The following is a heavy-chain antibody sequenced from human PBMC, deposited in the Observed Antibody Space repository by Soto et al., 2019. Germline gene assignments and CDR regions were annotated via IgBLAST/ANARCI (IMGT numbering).Heavy chain of an antibody. CDR3: ARALVSDYGDYGPPDYYYYMDV. CDR2: ISAYNGNT. D-gene: IGHD4-17*01. Sequence: ASVKVSCKASGYTFTSYGISWVRQAPGQGLEWMGWISAYNGNTNYAQKLQGRVTMTTDTSTSTAYMELRSLRSDDTAVYYCARALVSDYGDYGPPDYYYYMDVWGKGTTVTVSS. J-gene: IGHJ6*03. CDR1: GYTFTSYG. V-gene: IGHV1-18*01.